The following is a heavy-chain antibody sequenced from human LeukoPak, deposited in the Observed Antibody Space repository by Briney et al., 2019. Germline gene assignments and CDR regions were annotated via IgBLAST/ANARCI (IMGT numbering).Heavy chain of an antibody. CDR2: ISGSGGST. Sequence: GGSLRLSCAASGFTFSSYAMSWVRQAPGKGREWVSAISGSGGSTYYADSVKGRFTISRDNSKNTLYLQMNSLRAEDTAVYYCARPRLGFGELYGMDVWGQGTTVTVSS. V-gene: IGHV3-23*01. CDR3: ARPRLGFGELYGMDV. CDR1: GFTFSSYA. J-gene: IGHJ6*02. D-gene: IGHD3-10*01.